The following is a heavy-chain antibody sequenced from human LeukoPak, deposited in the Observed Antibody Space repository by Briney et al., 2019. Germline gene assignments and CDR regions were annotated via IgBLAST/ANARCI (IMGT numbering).Heavy chain of an antibody. D-gene: IGHD2-21*01. CDR3: ARHRGGGGYHYMDV. Sequence: SDTLSLTCTVSGGSLGRSNTYWGWIRQTPGKGLEWLGTILHSGYTYNNPSLKSRVTMSVDSSKNQFSLSLSSVTAADTAVYFCARHRGGGGYHYMDVWGKGTTGIVSS. CDR1: GGSLGRSNTY. CDR2: ILHSGYT. J-gene: IGHJ6*03. V-gene: IGHV4-39*01.